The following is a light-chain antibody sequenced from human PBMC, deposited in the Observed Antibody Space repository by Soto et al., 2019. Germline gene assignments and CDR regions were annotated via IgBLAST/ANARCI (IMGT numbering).Light chain of an antibody. CDR2: DVS. CDR3: SSYTTSNTRQIV. Sequence: QSVLTQPASVSGSPGQSIAISCTGTSSDVGAFNYVSWYQQHPGKAPKFMIFDVSSRPSGVSDRFSGSKSGNTASLTISGLQPEDEADYYCSSYTTSNTRQIVFGTGTKVTVL. CDR1: SSDVGAFNY. V-gene: IGLV2-14*03. J-gene: IGLJ1*01.